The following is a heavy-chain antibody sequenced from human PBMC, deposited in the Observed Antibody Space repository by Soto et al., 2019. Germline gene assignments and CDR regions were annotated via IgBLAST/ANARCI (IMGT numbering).Heavy chain of an antibody. V-gene: IGHV4-30-4*01. CDR1: GGSISRGDYY. CDR3: ARGGDSNYAFPLDY. CDR2: IYFSGST. D-gene: IGHD4-4*01. J-gene: IGHJ4*02. Sequence: QVQLQESGPGLVKPSQTLSLTCTVSGGSISRGDYYWSWLRQPPGKGLEWIGYIYFSGSTYYNPSLKSRVTISGDTSKNQFSLKLNSVTAADTAVYYCARGGDSNYAFPLDYWGQGSLVTVSS.